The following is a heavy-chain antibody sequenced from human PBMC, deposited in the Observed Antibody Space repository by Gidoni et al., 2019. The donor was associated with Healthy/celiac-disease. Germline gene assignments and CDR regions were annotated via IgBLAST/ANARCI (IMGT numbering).Heavy chain of an antibody. J-gene: IGHJ5*02. CDR1: GFTFSSYS. V-gene: IGHV3-48*02. CDR2: ISSSSSTI. CDR3: AREEHGSGGNWFDP. Sequence: EVQLVESGGGLVQPGGSLRLSCAASGFTFSSYSMNWVRQAPGKGLEWVSYISSSSSTIYYADSVKGRFTISRDNAKNSLYLQMNSLRDEDTAVYYCAREEHGSGGNWFDPWGQGTLVTVSS. D-gene: IGHD3-10*01.